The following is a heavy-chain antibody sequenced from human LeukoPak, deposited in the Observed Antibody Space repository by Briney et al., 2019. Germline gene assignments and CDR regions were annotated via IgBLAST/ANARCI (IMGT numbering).Heavy chain of an antibody. D-gene: IGHD3-22*01. CDR3: ARGGSSGYYSWFDY. CDR2: IIPIFGTA. CDR1: GGTFSSYA. V-gene: IGHV1-69*05. Sequence: ASVRVSCKASGGTFSSYAISWVRQAPGQGLEWMGRIIPIFGTANYAQKFQGRVTITTDESTSTAYMELSSLRSEDTAVYYCARGGSSGYYSWFDYWGQGTLVTVSS. J-gene: IGHJ4*02.